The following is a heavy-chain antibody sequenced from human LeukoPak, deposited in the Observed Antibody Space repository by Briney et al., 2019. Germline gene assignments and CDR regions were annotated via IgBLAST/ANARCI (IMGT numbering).Heavy chain of an antibody. J-gene: IGHJ4*02. CDR1: GFTFSSYS. CDR3: ARDQWLQGTFDY. D-gene: IGHD5-12*01. V-gene: IGHV3-21*01. CDR2: ISSSSSYI. Sequence: GGSLRLSCAASGFTFSSYSMNWVRQAPGKGLEWVSSISSSSSYIYYADSVKGRFTISRDDAKNSLYLQMNSLRAEDTAVYYCARDQWLQGTFDYWGQGTLVTVSS.